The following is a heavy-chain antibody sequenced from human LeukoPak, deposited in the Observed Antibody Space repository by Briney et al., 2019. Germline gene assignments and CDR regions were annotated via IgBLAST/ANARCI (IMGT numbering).Heavy chain of an antibody. CDR3: ARDRRYSYGQAVYYYYYMDV. CDR2: IYTSRST. CDR1: AGSISSHY. Sequence: PSETLSLTCTVSAGSISSHYWSWIRQPAGKGLEWIGRIYTSRSTNYNPSLKSRVTMSVDTSKNQFSLKLSSVTAADTAVYYCARDRRYSYGQAVYYYYYMDVWGKGTTVTVSS. V-gene: IGHV4-4*07. J-gene: IGHJ6*03. D-gene: IGHD5-18*01.